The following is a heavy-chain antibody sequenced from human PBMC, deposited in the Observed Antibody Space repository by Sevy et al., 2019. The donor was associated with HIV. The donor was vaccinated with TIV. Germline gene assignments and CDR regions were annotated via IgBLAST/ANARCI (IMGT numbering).Heavy chain of an antibody. J-gene: IGHJ4*02. CDR1: GFTFSNYP. D-gene: IGHD6-19*01. CDR2: ISYDASNK. V-gene: IGHV3-30-3*01. CDR3: ARSAQGLAYYFGY. Sequence: GGSLRLSCAASGFTFSNYPMHWVRQAPGKGLEWVAVISYDASNKYYADSVKGRFTISRDNSKNTLYLQMDSLRTEDTAGYYCARSAQGLAYYFGYWGQGTLVTVSS.